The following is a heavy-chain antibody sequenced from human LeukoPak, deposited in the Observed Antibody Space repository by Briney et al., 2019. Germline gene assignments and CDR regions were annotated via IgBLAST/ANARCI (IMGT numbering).Heavy chain of an antibody. CDR3: ARERSGSEIFARSFDI. J-gene: IGHJ3*02. CDR1: GFTVSSNY. Sequence: GGSLRLSCAASGFTVSSNYMSWVRQAPGKGLEWVSAFSGGGGSTYYADSVKGRFTISRDNSKNTLYLQMNSLRAEDTAVYYCARERSGSEIFARSFDIWGQGTMVTVSS. D-gene: IGHD3-3*01. CDR2: FSGGGGST. V-gene: IGHV3-23*01.